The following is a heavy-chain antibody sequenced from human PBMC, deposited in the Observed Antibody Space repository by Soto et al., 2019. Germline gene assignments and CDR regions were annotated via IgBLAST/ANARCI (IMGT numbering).Heavy chain of an antibody. CDR2: IYYSGST. J-gene: IGHJ6*02. V-gene: IGHV4-59*12. CDR1: GGSISSYY. CDR3: ARMRDSEFYSMDV. D-gene: IGHD2-21*01. Sequence: PSETLSLTCTVSGGSISSYYWSWIRQPPGKGLEWIGYIYYSGSTNYNPSLKSRVTMSVDTSKNQFSLRLSSVTAADTAVYYCARMRDSEFYSMDVWGQGTTVTVSS.